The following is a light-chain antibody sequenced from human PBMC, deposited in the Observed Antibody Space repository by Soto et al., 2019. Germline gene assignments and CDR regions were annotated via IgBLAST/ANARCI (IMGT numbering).Light chain of an antibody. CDR2: YAS. J-gene: IGKJ1*01. CDR3: QQVSTLLLWT. CDR1: QSISSN. V-gene: IGKV3-15*01. Sequence: EIVMKKSPTTLSVYPGERATLSCRASQSISSNLAWYQQKPGQAPRILIYYASTRATGIPARFSGSGSGTKFTLTISSFQSEDFAIFYCQQVSTLLLWTFGQGGNVDIK.